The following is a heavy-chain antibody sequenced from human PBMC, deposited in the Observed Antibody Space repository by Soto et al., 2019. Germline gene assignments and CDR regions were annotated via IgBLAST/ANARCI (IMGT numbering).Heavy chain of an antibody. J-gene: IGHJ4*02. Sequence: SVKVSCKASGGMFYSSAINWVRQAPGQGLEWMGGIVPMNGSPKYAQEFLGRVTISADASATTAYMDLSGLKSEDTAVYYCSFAGNWTYQLIRYWGRGTTVTV. CDR2: IVPMNGSP. D-gene: IGHD2-8*01. CDR3: SFAGNWTYQLIRY. CDR1: GGMFYSSA. V-gene: IGHV1-69*13.